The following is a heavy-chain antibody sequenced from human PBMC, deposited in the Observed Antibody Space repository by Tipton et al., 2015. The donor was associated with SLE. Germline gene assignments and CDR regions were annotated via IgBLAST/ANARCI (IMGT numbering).Heavy chain of an antibody. D-gene: IGHD3-22*01. Sequence: LRLSCTVSGGSISSSSYYWGWIRQPPGKGLEWIGSIYYSGSTYYNPSLKSRVTISVDTSKNQFSLKLSSVTAADTAVYYCARDRDYYDSSGYPRHAFDIWGQGTMVTVSS. CDR1: GGSISSSSYY. CDR3: ARDRDYYDSSGYPRHAFDI. CDR2: IYYSGST. J-gene: IGHJ3*02. V-gene: IGHV4-39*07.